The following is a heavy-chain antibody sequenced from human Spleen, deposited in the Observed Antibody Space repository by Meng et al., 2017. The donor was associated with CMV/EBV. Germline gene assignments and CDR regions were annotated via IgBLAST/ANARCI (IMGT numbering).Heavy chain of an antibody. D-gene: IGHD5-24*01. CDR2: IYYSGST. J-gene: IGHJ4*02. CDR3: ARGPSRRLQFSFDY. CDR1: GGSISSGGYY. Sequence: VQLQESGPGVVKTSQTLSLTCTVFGGSISSGGYYWSWIRQHPGKSLEWIGYIYYSGSTYYNPSLKSRVTISVDTSKNQFSLKLSSVTAADTAVYYCARGPSRRLQFSFDYWGQGTLVTVSS. V-gene: IGHV4-31*03.